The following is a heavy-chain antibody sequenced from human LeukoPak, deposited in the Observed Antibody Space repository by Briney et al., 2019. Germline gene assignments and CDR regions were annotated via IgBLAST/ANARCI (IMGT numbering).Heavy chain of an antibody. J-gene: IGHJ4*02. V-gene: IGHV3-21*01. D-gene: IGHD3-3*01. CDR1: GFTFSSYS. CDR3: AREGYDFWSGGRWGFDY. Sequence: GGSLRLSCAASGFTFSSYSMNWVRQAPGKGLEWVSSISSSSSSYIYYADSVKGRFTISRDNAKNSLYLQMNSLRAEDTAVYYCAREGYDFWSGGRWGFDYWGQGTLVTVSS. CDR2: ISSSSSSYI.